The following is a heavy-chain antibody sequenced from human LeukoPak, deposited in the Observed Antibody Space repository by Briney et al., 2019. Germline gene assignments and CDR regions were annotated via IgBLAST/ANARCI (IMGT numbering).Heavy chain of an antibody. V-gene: IGHV1-2*02. CDR2: INPNSGGT. CDR3: ALNAALRWRNFDY. J-gene: IGHJ4*02. D-gene: IGHD4-23*01. CDR1: GYTFTGYY. Sequence: ASVKVSCKASGYTFTGYYMHWVRQAPGQRLEWMGWINPNSGGTNYTQKFQGRVTITRDTSISTAYMELSRLRSDDTAVYYCALNAALRWRNFDYWGQGTLVTVSS.